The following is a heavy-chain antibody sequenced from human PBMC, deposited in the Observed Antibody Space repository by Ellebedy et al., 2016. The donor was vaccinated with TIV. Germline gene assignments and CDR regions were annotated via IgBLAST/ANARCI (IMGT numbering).Heavy chain of an antibody. Sequence: GESLKISCAASGFTFSTYWMSWVRQAPGKGLEWVANIKEDGSQTYYVDSVKGRFTISRDNAKNSVYLQMNSLRAEDTAVYYCATSSASPGNYWGQGTLVTVSS. CDR2: IKEDGSQT. V-gene: IGHV3-7*01. CDR3: ATSSASPGNY. D-gene: IGHD1-26*01. CDR1: GFTFSTYW. J-gene: IGHJ4*02.